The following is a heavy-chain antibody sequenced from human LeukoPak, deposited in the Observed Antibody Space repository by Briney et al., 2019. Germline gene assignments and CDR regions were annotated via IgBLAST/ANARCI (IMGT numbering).Heavy chain of an antibody. Sequence: SSETLSLTCTVSGGSINSSSYYWGWIRQPPGKGLEWIGSIYYSGGTYYSPSLKSRVTISVDTSKNQFSLKLSSVTAADTAVYYCARPDTAIVYWGQGTLVTVSS. CDR2: IYYSGGT. CDR1: GGSINSSSYY. J-gene: IGHJ4*02. V-gene: IGHV4-39*01. D-gene: IGHD5-18*01. CDR3: ARPDTAIVY.